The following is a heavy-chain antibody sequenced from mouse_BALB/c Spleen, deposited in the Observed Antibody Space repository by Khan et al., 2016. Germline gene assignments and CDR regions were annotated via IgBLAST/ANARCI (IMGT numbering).Heavy chain of an antibody. CDR1: GFNIKDTY. J-gene: IGHJ4*01. Sequence: VRLQQSGAELVKPGASVKLSCTAAGFNIKDTYMHWVKQRPDQGLEWIGRIDPANGNTKYDPKFQGKATITADTSSNTAYLQLSSLTSEDTAGYYCARSGEDLMHYWGQGTSVTVSS. V-gene: IGHV14-3*02. D-gene: IGHD3-1*01. CDR3: ARSGEDLMHY. CDR2: IDPANGNT.